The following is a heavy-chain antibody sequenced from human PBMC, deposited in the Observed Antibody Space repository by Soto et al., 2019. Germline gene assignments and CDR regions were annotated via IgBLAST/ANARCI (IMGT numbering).Heavy chain of an antibody. CDR2: ISAYNGNT. D-gene: IGHD6-19*01. V-gene: IGHV1-18*01. Sequence: ASVKVSCKASGYTFTSYGISWVRQAPGQGLEWMGWISAYNGNTNYAQKLQGRVTMTTDTSTSTAYVELRSLRSDDTAVYYCARDQSGWYFYAFDIWGQGTMVTVSS. CDR3: ARDQSGWYFYAFDI. CDR1: GYTFTSYG. J-gene: IGHJ3*02.